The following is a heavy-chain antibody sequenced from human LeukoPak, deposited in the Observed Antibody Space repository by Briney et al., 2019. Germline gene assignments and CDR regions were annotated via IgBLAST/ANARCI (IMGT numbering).Heavy chain of an antibody. CDR3: ARDLDYSTGFDY. CDR2: ISSTGTYI. Sequence: GGSLRVSCATSGFTFSSSTFGSYTMNWVRQAPGKGLEWVSSISSTGTYIYYTDSVKGRFTISRDIANSLLYLQMNSLRADDTAVYYCARDLDYSTGFDYWGQGTLVTVSS. CDR1: GFTFSSSTFGSYT. J-gene: IGHJ4*02. D-gene: IGHD4-11*01. V-gene: IGHV3-21*01.